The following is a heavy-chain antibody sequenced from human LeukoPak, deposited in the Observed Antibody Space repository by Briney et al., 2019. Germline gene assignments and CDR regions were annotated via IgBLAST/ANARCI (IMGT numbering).Heavy chain of an antibody. J-gene: IGHJ4*02. V-gene: IGHV3-9*01. CDR3: AKDVVPNWNHGQFDY. D-gene: IGHD1-1*01. Sequence: GGSLRLSCAASGFTFDDYAMHWVRQAPGKGLEWVSTISWNSGSIAYADSVKGRFTISRDNAKNSLYLQMNSLRAEDTASYYCAKDVVPNWNHGQFDYWGQGTLVTVSS. CDR1: GFTFDDYA. CDR2: ISWNSGSI.